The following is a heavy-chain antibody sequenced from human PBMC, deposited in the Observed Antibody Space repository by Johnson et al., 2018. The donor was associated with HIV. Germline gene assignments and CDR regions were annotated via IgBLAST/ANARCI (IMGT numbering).Heavy chain of an antibody. J-gene: IGHJ3*02. CDR2: ISYDGSNK. CDR1: GFTFSSYA. Sequence: QVQLVESGGGVVQPGRSLRLSCAASGFTFSSYAMHWVRQAPGKGLEWVAVISYDGSNKYYADSVKGQFTISRDNSKNTLYLQINSLRDEDTAVYYCGSGGTLYGWSGAGFDIWGQGTMVTVSS. V-gene: IGHV3-30-3*01. D-gene: IGHD2-8*02. CDR3: GSGGTLYGWSGAGFDI.